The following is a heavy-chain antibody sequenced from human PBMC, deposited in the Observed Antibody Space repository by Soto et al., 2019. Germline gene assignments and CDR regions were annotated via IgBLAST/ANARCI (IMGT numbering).Heavy chain of an antibody. D-gene: IGHD6-13*01. J-gene: IGHJ3*02. CDR3: ARFNAGNSAGAFDI. CDR1: GFTFSNYG. V-gene: IGHV3-33*01. Sequence: VQLVESGGGAVQPGRSLRLSCAASGFTFSNYGMHWVRQAPGKGLEWVAVIWFDGSKIFYADSVKARFTISRDNSNNTLYLQMNSLRAEDTALYYCARFNAGNSAGAFDIWGQGTIVTVSS. CDR2: IWFDGSKI.